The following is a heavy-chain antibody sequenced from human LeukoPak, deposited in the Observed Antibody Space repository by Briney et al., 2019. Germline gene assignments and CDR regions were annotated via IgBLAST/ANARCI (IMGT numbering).Heavy chain of an antibody. J-gene: IGHJ2*01. CDR3: AKSRLLRGYFDL. D-gene: IGHD5/OR15-5a*01. CDR2: ISYDGSNK. CDR1: GFTFSSYA. V-gene: IGHV3-30-3*02. Sequence: GGSLRLSCAASGFTFSSYAMHWVRQAPGKGLEWVAVISYDGSNKYYADSVKGRFTISRDNSKNTLYLQMNSLRAEDTAVYYCAKSRLLRGYFDLWGRGTLVTVSS.